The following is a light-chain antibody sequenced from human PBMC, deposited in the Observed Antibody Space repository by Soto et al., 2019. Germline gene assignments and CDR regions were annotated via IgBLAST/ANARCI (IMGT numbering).Light chain of an antibody. V-gene: IGLV3-21*02. CDR3: YSATDNNVGV. CDR2: DDR. Sequence: SYELTQPPSVSVAPGQTASITCGGNNIGIKSVHWYQQKPGQAPVLVVYDDRARPSGIPERFSGSNSGNTATLTISGARPEDEADYYCYSATDNNVGVFGGGTKLTVL. CDR1: NIGIKS. J-gene: IGLJ3*02.